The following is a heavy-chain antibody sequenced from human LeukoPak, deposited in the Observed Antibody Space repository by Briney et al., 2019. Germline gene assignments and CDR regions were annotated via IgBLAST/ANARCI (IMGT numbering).Heavy chain of an antibody. CDR1: GGAFSSYD. D-gene: IGHD4-23*01. J-gene: IGHJ4*02. CDR2: ITPIFGTA. V-gene: IGHV1-69*13. CDR3: ARGWLAETTVVTPYNY. Sequence: SVKVSYKTSGGAFSSYDISWLRQAPGQGLEWMGGITPIFGTANYAQKFQGRVTITAVESMSTAYMELSSLRSEDTAVYYCARGWLAETTVVTPYNYWGQGTLVTVSS.